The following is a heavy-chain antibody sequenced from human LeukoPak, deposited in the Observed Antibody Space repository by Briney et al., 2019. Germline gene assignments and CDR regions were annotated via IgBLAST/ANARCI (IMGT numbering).Heavy chain of an antibody. CDR1: GFTFSSYA. D-gene: IGHD2-2*01. CDR2: TKQDGSEK. CDR3: ARGSYQFDY. Sequence: HPGGSLRLSCAASGFTFSSYAMHWVRQAPGKGLEWVAKTKQDGSEKYYVDSVKGRFTISRDNAKNSLYLQMSSLRAEDTAVYYCARGSYQFDYWGQGTLVTVSS. J-gene: IGHJ4*02. V-gene: IGHV3-7*01.